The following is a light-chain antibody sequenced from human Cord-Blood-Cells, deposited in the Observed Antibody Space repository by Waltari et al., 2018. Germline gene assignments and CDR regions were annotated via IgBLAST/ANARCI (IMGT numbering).Light chain of an antibody. V-gene: IGLV2-14*01. CDR3: SSYTSSSTLV. CDR1: SRDVGGYNY. CDR2: DVS. J-gene: IGLJ2*01. Sequence: QSALTQPASVSGSPGQPITISCTGTSRDVGGYNYVSWYQQHPGKASKLMIYDVSKRPSGVSNRFSGSKSGNTASLTISGLQAEDEADYYYSSYTSSSTLVFGGGTKLTVL.